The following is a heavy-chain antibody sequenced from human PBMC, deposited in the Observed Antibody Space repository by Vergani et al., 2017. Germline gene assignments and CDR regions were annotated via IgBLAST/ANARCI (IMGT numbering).Heavy chain of an antibody. J-gene: IGHJ3*02. D-gene: IGHD3-16*01. CDR2: IHHSGAT. Sequence: QLHLQESGPGLVKPSETLSLTCTVSGGSITNNFWSWIRRPPGKGLEWIGYIHHSGATNSKSSLRSRVSISIATSKSSFSLRLSSVTTADTAMYYCARDTFHFDSENYDDVFDSGCQGTMVIVSS. CDR3: ARDTFHFDSENYDDVFDS. V-gene: IGHV4-59*01. CDR1: GGSITNNF.